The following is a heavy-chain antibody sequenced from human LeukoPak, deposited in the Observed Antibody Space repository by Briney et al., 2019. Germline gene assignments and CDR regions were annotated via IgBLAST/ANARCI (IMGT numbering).Heavy chain of an antibody. Sequence: SQTLSLTCAISGDSVSSNTVTWNWIRQSPSRGLEWLGRTYYRSKWYNDYAVSVRGRITIDADTSTNQFSLQLNSVTPEDTAVYYCARGWGNFDYWGQGALVTVSS. D-gene: IGHD3-16*01. CDR1: GDSVSSNTVT. J-gene: IGHJ4*02. CDR2: TYYRSKWYN. V-gene: IGHV6-1*01. CDR3: ARGWGNFDY.